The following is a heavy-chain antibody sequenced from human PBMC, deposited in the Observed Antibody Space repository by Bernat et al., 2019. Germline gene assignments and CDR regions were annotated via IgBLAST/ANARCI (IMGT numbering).Heavy chain of an antibody. CDR2: INHSGST. V-gene: IGHV4-34*01. CDR3: AGSFIAEAYYFDY. Sequence: QVQLQQWGAGLLKPSETLSLTCAVYGGSFSGYYWSWIRQPPGKGLEWIGEINHSGSTNYNPSLKSRVTISVDTSKNQFSLKLSSVTAADTAVYYCAGSFIAEAYYFDYWGQGTLVTVSS. J-gene: IGHJ4*02. D-gene: IGHD6-13*01. CDR1: GGSFSGYY.